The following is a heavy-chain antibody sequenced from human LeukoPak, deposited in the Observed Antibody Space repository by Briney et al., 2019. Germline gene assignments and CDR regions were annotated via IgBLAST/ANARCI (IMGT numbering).Heavy chain of an antibody. CDR3: ARDQRDYYDSSGYEEYFQH. V-gene: IGHV3-30-3*01. CDR2: ISYDGSNK. J-gene: IGHJ1*01. D-gene: IGHD3-22*01. Sequence: QPGGSLRLSCAGSGFTFSSYAMHWVRQAPGKGLEWVAVISYDGSNKYYADSVKGRFTISRDNSKNTLYLQMNSLRAEDTAVYYCARDQRDYYDSSGYEEYFQHWGQGTLVTVSS. CDR1: GFTFSSYA.